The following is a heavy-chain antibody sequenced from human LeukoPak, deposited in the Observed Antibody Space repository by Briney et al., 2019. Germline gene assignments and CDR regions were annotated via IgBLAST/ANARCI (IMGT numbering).Heavy chain of an antibody. V-gene: IGHV1-8*02. CDR3: CSGFGELVDAFDI. D-gene: IGHD3-10*01. J-gene: IGHJ3*02. CDR2: MNPNSGNT. Sequence: GASVKVSCKASGYTFTSYDINWVRQATGQGLEWMGWMNPNSGNTGYAQKFQGRVTMTTDTSTSTAYMELRSLRSDDTAVYYCCSGFGELVDAFDIWGQGTMVTVSS. CDR1: GYTFTSYD.